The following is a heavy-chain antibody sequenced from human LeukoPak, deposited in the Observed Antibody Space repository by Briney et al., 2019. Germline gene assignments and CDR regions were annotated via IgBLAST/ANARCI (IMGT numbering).Heavy chain of an antibody. CDR2: IKSDGST. CDR3: ARAPSEIGGYYPEYFRH. Sequence: GGSLRLSCAASGFTFSSYWMHWVRQAPGKGLVWVSRIKSDGSTNYANSVKGRFTISRDNAKNTVSLQMNRLRAEDTGVYYCARAPSEIGGYYPEYFRHWGQGTLVTVSS. V-gene: IGHV3-74*01. J-gene: IGHJ1*01. D-gene: IGHD3-22*01. CDR1: GFTFSSYW.